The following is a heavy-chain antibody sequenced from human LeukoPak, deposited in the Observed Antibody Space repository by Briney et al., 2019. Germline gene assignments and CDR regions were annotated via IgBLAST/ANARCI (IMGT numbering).Heavy chain of an antibody. CDR3: ARAPSEKGAKGLYFDY. V-gene: IGHV3-11*04. CDR2: ISSSGSTI. D-gene: IGHD1-26*01. J-gene: IGHJ4*02. Sequence: GGSLRLSCAASGFTFSDYYMSWIRQAPGKGLEWVSYISSSGSTIYYADSVKGRFTISRDNAKNSLYQQMNSLRAEDTAVYYCARAPSEKGAKGLYFDYWGQGTLVTVSS. CDR1: GFTFSDYY.